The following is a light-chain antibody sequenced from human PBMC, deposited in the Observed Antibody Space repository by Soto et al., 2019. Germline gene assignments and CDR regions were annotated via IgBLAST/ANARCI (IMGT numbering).Light chain of an antibody. Sequence: QPVLTQPPSASGTPGQRVTISCSGSSSNIGSNYVYWYQQLPGTAPKLLIYRNNQRPSGVPDRFSGSKSGTSASLAISGLRSEDEADYYCAAWDDSLSVFWVFGGGTKLTVL. CDR2: RNN. J-gene: IGLJ3*02. V-gene: IGLV1-47*01. CDR1: SSNIGSNY. CDR3: AAWDDSLSVFWV.